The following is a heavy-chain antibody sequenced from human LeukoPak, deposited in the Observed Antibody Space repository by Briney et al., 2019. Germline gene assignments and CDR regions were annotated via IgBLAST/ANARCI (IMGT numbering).Heavy chain of an antibody. CDR3: ARMAGSSSWEYYYYYYMDV. J-gene: IGHJ6*03. CDR1: GYTFTGYY. Sequence: PGASVKVSCKASGYTFTGYYMHWVRQAPGQGLEWMGWINPNSGGTNYAQKFQGRVTMTRDTSISTAYMELSRLRSDDTAVYYCARMAGSSSWEYYYYYYMDVWGKGTTVTVSS. V-gene: IGHV1-2*02. CDR2: INPNSGGT. D-gene: IGHD6-13*01.